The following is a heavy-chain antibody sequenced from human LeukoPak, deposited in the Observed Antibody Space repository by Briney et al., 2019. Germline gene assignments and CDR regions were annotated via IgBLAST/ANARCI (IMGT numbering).Heavy chain of an antibody. V-gene: IGHV3-23*01. CDR1: GFTFSSYA. CDR2: ISGSGCST. CDR3: AKSRTEHYYYYMDV. Sequence: GGSLRLSCEASGFTFSSYAMSWVRQAPGKGLEWVSAISGSGCSTYYADSVKGRFTISRDNSKNTLYLQMNSLRAEDTAVYYCAKSRTEHYYYYMDVWGKGTTVTVSS. J-gene: IGHJ6*03.